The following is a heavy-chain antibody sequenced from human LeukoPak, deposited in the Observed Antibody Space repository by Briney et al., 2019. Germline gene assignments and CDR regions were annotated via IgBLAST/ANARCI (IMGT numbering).Heavy chain of an antibody. CDR3: ARNGANSLVDAFDI. CDR1: GFSFSDYE. V-gene: IGHV3-48*03. D-gene: IGHD4/OR15-4a*01. Sequence: GGSLRLSCAASGFSFSDYEMNWVRQAPGKGLEWVSYISPSGSSIYYADSVRGRFTISRDNAKNSLYLQMSTLRADDTAIYFCARNGANSLVDAFDIWGQGTVVTVSS. J-gene: IGHJ3*02. CDR2: ISPSGSSI.